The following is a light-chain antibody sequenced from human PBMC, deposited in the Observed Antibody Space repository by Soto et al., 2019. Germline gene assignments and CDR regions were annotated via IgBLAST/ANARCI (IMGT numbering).Light chain of an antibody. J-gene: IGKJ4*01. Sequence: IVLTQSPATLSLSPGERATLSCRASQSIGTSLAWYQHKPGQAPRLLIYDASNRATGIPARFSGSGSGTDFALTISSLEPEDFAIYYCQLRTNWPTFGGGTKVEIK. CDR1: QSIGTS. CDR2: DAS. V-gene: IGKV3-11*01. CDR3: QLRTNWPT.